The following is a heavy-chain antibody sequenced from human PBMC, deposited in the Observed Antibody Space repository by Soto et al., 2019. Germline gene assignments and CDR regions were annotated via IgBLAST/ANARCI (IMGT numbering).Heavy chain of an antibody. CDR2: TYYRSNWSN. Sequence: SHSLSLTCPISGDSVARNSAPWNWIRQSPSRGLDWLGRTYYRSNWSNDHAGSVKSRITINPDTFKNQFSLQLYSVTPEDTAVYYCAGVSWFRGMDVWGQGSPVTVSS. CDR3: AGVSWFRGMDV. J-gene: IGHJ6*02. V-gene: IGHV6-1*01. D-gene: IGHD3-10*01. CDR1: GDSVARNSAP.